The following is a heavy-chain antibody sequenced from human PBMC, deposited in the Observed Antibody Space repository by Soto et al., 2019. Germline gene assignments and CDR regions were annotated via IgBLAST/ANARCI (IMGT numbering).Heavy chain of an antibody. D-gene: IGHD3-10*01. V-gene: IGHV4-39*01. CDR1: GGSISSSSYY. J-gene: IGHJ4*02. CDR2: IYYSGST. CDR3: ARQSDGSGSYYPFFDY. Sequence: QLQLQESGPGLVKPSETLSLTCTVSGGSISSSSYYWGWIRQPPGKGLEWIGSIYYSGSTYYNPSLKSRVTISVDTSKNQFSLKLSSVTAADTAVYYCARQSDGSGSYYPFFDYWGQGTLVTVSS.